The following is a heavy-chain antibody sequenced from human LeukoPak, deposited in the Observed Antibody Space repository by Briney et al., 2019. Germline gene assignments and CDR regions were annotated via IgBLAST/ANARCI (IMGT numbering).Heavy chain of an antibody. Sequence: SETLSLTCTVSGYSISSGYYWGWIRQPPGKGLEWIGSIYHSGSTYYNPSLKSRVTISVDTSKNQFSLKLSSVTAADTAVYYCAGRDRYCSSTSCYVPLEQCWFDPWGQGTLVTVSP. CDR2: IYHSGST. CDR3: AGRDRYCSSTSCYVPLEQCWFDP. J-gene: IGHJ5*02. V-gene: IGHV4-38-2*02. D-gene: IGHD2-2*01. CDR1: GYSISSGYY.